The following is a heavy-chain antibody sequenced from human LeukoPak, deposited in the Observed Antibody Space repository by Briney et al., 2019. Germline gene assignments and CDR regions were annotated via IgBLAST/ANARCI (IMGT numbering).Heavy chain of an antibody. J-gene: IGHJ4*02. Sequence: PGGSLRLSCAASGVTFSSYSMNWVRQAPGKGLEWVSSISSSSSYIYYADSVKGRFTISRDNAKNSLYLQMNSLRAEDTAVYYCASSVVATTRPFDYWGQGTLVTVSS. CDR3: ASSVVATTRPFDY. D-gene: IGHD5-12*01. V-gene: IGHV3-21*01. CDR2: ISSSSSYI. CDR1: GVTFSSYS.